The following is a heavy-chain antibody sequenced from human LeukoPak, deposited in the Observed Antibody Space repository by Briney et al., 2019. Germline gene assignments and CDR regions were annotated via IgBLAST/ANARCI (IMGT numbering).Heavy chain of an antibody. CDR1: EFTFSSFA. D-gene: IGHD3-10*01. Sequence: GGSLRLSCAASEFTFSSFAMSWVRQAPGKGLEWVSAISGSGGRTYYADSVKGRFTISRDNAKNSLYLQMNSLRAEDTAVYYCARDGYGTGSHDYWGQGTLVTVSS. V-gene: IGHV3-23*01. J-gene: IGHJ4*02. CDR3: ARDGYGTGSHDY. CDR2: ISGSGGRT.